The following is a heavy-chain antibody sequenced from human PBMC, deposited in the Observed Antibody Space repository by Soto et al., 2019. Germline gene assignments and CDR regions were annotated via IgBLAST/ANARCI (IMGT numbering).Heavy chain of an antibody. CDR1: GFTFSSYS. CDR3: VLGTYYFAY. V-gene: IGHV3-48*01. Sequence: GGSLRLSCAASGFTFSSYSMNWVRQAPGKGLEWVSYISSSSSTIYYADSVKGRFTISRDNSKNTLYVQMNSLRAEDTAIYYCVLGTYYFAYWGQGTLVTVSS. J-gene: IGHJ4*02. CDR2: ISSSSSTI.